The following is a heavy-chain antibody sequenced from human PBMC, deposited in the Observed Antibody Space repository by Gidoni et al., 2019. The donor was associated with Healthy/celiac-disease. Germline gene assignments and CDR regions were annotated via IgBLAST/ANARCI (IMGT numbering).Heavy chain of an antibody. D-gene: IGHD6-6*01. V-gene: IGHV3-21*01. CDR2: ISSSSSYI. Sequence: EVQLVESGGGLVKPGGSLRRSCAASGFTFSSYSLNWVRQAQGTGLEWVSAISSSSSYIYYADSVKGRFTISRDNAKNSLYLQMNSLRAEDTAVYYCARDEYSSSFDYWGQGTLVTVSS. J-gene: IGHJ4*02. CDR1: GFTFSSYS. CDR3: ARDEYSSSFDY.